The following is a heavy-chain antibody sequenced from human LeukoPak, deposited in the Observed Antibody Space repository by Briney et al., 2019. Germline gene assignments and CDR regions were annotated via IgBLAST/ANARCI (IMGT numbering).Heavy chain of an antibody. CDR3: ARDPRDTPMVRDAFDI. CDR1: GGSFSGYY. J-gene: IGHJ3*02. D-gene: IGHD5-18*01. Sequence: SETLSLTCAVYGGSFSGYYWSWIRQPPGKGLEGIGENNHSGNTYFNPSLKSRLTISVDTSKKQFSLRLRSVTAADTAVYYCARDPRDTPMVRDAFDIWRQGTMVTVSS. CDR2: NNHSGNT. V-gene: IGHV4-34*01.